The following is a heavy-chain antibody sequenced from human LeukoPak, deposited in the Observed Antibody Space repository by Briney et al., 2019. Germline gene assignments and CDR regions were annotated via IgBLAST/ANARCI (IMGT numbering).Heavy chain of an antibody. J-gene: IGHJ4*02. CDR2: ISSSSNYI. CDR1: GFTFSSYS. CDR3: AVWGAFDY. D-gene: IGHD7-27*01. V-gene: IGHV3-21*01. Sequence: GGSLRLSCAASGFTFSSYSVNWVRQAPGKGLEWVSFISSSSNYIYYADSVKGRFTISRDNAKNSLYLQMNSLRAEDTAVYYCAVWGAFDYRGQGTLVTVSS.